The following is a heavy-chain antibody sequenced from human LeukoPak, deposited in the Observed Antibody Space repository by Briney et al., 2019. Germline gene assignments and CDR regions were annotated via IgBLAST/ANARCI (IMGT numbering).Heavy chain of an antibody. CDR1: GNYW. D-gene: IGHD2/OR15-2a*01. CDR2: INSDGSWI. J-gene: IGHJ4*02. CDR3: VSFYETY. Sequence: GGSLRLSCAASGNYWMHWVRQAPGKGLVWVSHINSDGSWISYADSVKGRFTISKDNAKNTVYLQMNSLRAEDTAVYYCVSFYETYWGRGTLVTVSS. V-gene: IGHV3-74*01.